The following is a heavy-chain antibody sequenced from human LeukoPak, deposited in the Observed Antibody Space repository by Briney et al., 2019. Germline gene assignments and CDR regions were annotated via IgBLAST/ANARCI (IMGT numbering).Heavy chain of an antibody. V-gene: IGHV3-23*01. CDR1: GFTFSSYA. CDR2: IRGSGGTT. CDR3: AKVKGIYDFWSGYSLNFDY. D-gene: IGHD3-3*01. J-gene: IGHJ4*02. Sequence: GGSLRLSCAASGFTFSSYAMSWVRQAPGKGLECVSGIRGSGGTTGYADSVKGRFTISRDNSKNTLYLQMSSLRAEDTAVYYCAKVKGIYDFWSGYSLNFDYWGQGTLVTVSS.